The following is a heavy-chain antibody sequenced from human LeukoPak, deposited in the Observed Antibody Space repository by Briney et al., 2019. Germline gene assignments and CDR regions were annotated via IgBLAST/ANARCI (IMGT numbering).Heavy chain of an antibody. D-gene: IGHD1-1*01. CDR3: TRSVAWNERFDS. Sequence: PSETLSLTCAVSGGSISSYYWSWIRQPAGKGLEWIGRISPSGSASGTISYNPSLESRVTMSVDTSKNVFSLKLTSVTAADTALYYCTRSVAWNERFDSWGQGTLVTVSS. CDR1: GGSISSYY. J-gene: IGHJ4*02. V-gene: IGHV4-4*07. CDR2: ISPSGSASGTI.